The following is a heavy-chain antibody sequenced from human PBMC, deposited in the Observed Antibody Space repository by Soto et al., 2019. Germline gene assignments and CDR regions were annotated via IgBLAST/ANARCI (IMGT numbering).Heavy chain of an antibody. CDR2: INAGNGNT. J-gene: IGHJ4*02. Sequence: QVQLVQSGAEVKKPGASVKVSCKASGYTFTSYAMHWVRQAPGQRLEWMGWINAGNGNTKYSQKFQGRVTITRDTSASTAYMELSSLRSEDTAVYYCARDRANYYDSSGYSGALDYWGQGTLVTVSS. D-gene: IGHD3-22*01. V-gene: IGHV1-3*01. CDR1: GYTFTSYA. CDR3: ARDRANYYDSSGYSGALDY.